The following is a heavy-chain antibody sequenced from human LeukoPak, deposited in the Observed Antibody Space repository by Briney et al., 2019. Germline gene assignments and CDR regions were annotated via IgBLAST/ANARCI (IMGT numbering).Heavy chain of an antibody. CDR3: ARDVGYCSGGSCYRWFAS. CDR2: ISTSSAVM. D-gene: IGHD2-15*01. J-gene: IGHJ5*01. CDR1: GFTFSSYC. Sequence: GRSLRLSCAASGFTFSSYCISWVRQAPGKGLEWVSYISTSSAVMYYEDSVKGRFTISRDDARNSVSLQMNSLRADDTAVYYCARDVGYCSGGSCYRWFASWGQGTLVIVSS. V-gene: IGHV3-48*01.